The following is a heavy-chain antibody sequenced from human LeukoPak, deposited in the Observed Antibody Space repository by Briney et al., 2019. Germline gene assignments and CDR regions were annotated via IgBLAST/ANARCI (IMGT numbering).Heavy chain of an antibody. CDR1: GFTVSSNY. V-gene: IGHV3-53*01. CDR2: IYSGGST. Sequence: GGSLRLSCVASGFTVSSNYMSWVRQAPGKGLEWVSFIYSGGSTYYADSVKGRFTISRDNSKNTLYLQMNSLRAEDTAVYYCARGRPAAAGYWGQGTLVTVSS. D-gene: IGHD6-13*01. J-gene: IGHJ4*02. CDR3: ARGRPAAAGY.